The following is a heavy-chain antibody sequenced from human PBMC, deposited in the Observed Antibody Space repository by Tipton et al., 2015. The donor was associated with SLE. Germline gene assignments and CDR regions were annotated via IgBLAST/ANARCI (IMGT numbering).Heavy chain of an antibody. J-gene: IGHJ4*02. Sequence: QVQLVQSGVEVKRPGASVTVSCKASGSTFTDFYIHWVQQAPGQGLEWMGWINPNNGATNYAQKFQGRVTMTRDTSISTAYMDLRRLRSDDTAVYYCATGHDLDYWGQGTLVTVSS. D-gene: IGHD3-3*01. CDR1: GSTFTDFY. V-gene: IGHV1-2*02. CDR2: INPNNGAT. CDR3: ATGHDLDY.